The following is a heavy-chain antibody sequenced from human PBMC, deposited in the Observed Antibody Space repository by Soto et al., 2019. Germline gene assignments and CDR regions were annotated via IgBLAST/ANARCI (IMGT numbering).Heavy chain of an antibody. V-gene: IGHV3-23*01. CDR1: GFTFSSYA. Sequence: GGSLRLSCAASGFTFSSYAMSWVRQAPGKGLEWVSAISGSGGSTYYADSVKGRFTISRDNSKNTLYLRMNSLRAEDTAVYYCAKETYDFWSGYQKYYFDYWGQGTLVTVSS. D-gene: IGHD3-3*01. CDR3: AKETYDFWSGYQKYYFDY. J-gene: IGHJ4*02. CDR2: ISGSGGST.